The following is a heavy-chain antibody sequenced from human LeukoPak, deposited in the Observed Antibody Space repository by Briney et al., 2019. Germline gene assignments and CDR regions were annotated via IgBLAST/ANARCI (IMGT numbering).Heavy chain of an antibody. CDR2: ISGSGGST. CDR3: AKATERAPLSGFDY. J-gene: IGHJ4*02. CDR1: GFTFSSYA. D-gene: IGHD2/OR15-2a*01. V-gene: IGHV3-23*01. Sequence: GGSLRLSCAASGFTFSSYAMSRVRQAPGKGLEWVSAISGSGGSTYYADSVKGRFTISRDNSKNTLYLQMNSLRAEDTAVYYCAKATERAPLSGFDYWGQGTLVTVSS.